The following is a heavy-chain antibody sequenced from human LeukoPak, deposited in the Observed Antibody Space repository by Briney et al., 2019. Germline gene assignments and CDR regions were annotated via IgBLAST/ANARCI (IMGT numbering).Heavy chain of an antibody. V-gene: IGHV1-46*01. Sequence: ASVTVSCKASGYTFTSYYMHWVRQAPGQGLEWMGIISPSGGSTTYAQKFQGRVTMTRDTSTSTVYMELSSLRSEDTAVYYCAREAAAPGHRSFDYWGQGTLVTVSS. CDR3: AREAAAPGHRSFDY. J-gene: IGHJ4*02. CDR1: GYTFTSYY. D-gene: IGHD6-13*01. CDR2: ISPSGGST.